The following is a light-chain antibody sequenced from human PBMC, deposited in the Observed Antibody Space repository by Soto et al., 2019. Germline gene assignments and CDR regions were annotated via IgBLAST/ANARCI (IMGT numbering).Light chain of an antibody. J-gene: IGKJ4*01. Sequence: EIALTQSPATLSLSPGERATLSCSASQSVGTYFAWYQQKPGQAPRLLIYDSSNRATGIPARFSGSGSGTDYTLTISSLEPEDFAVYYCQQRSNWPSTFGGGTKVEIK. CDR3: QQRSNWPST. CDR1: QSVGTY. V-gene: IGKV3-11*01. CDR2: DSS.